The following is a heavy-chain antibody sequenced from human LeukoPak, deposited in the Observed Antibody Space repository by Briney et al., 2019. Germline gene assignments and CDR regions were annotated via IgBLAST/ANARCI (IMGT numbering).Heavy chain of an antibody. V-gene: IGHV3-15*05. CDR1: GFTFSKAW. J-gene: IGHJ4*02. CDR3: LRDLNY. CDR2: IKSKTDGGTT. Sequence: GGSLRLSCEVSGFTFSKAWMSWVRQAPGKGLEWVGRIKSKTDGGTTDYAAPVKGRFTISRDDSKNTLFLQMNSLRAEDTAVYYCLRDLNYWGQGILVTVSS. D-gene: IGHD5-24*01.